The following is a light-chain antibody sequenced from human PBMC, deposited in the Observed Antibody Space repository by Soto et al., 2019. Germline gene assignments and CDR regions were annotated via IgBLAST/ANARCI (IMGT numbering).Light chain of an antibody. CDR3: AAWDDSLKSFV. CDR2: SND. CDR1: SSNIGSKT. V-gene: IGLV1-44*01. Sequence: QSVLTQPPSASEAPGQRVTISCSGGSSNIGSKTVTWYQHVSGTAPKLLMYSNDQRPSGVPDRFSGSKSGTSASLAISGLQAEDEGDYFCAAWDDSLKSFVFGTGTKLTVL. J-gene: IGLJ1*01.